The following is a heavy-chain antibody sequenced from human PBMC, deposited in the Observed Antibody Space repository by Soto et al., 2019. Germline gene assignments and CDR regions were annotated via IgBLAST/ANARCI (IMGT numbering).Heavy chain of an antibody. V-gene: IGHV4-30-4*01. CDR3: ASAPLKITGTYFDY. Sequence: SETLSLTCTVSGGSISSGDYYWSWIRQPPGKGLEWIGYIDYSGSTYYNPSLKSRVTISVDTSKNQFSLKLSSVTAADTAVYYCASAPLKITGTYFDYWGQGTLVTVSS. CDR2: IDYSGST. J-gene: IGHJ4*02. CDR1: GGSISSGDYY. D-gene: IGHD1-20*01.